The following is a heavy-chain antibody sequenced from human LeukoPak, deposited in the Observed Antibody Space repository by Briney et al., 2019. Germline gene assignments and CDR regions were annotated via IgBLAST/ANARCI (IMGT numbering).Heavy chain of an antibody. CDR3: ARVLGVRVGRQGLGY. J-gene: IGHJ4*02. CDR2: MNPNSGNT. D-gene: IGHD2-8*01. V-gene: IGHV1-8*01. Sequence: ASVKVSCKASGYTFTSYDINWVRQATGQGLEWMGWMNPNSGNTGYAQKFQGRVTMTRNTSVSTAYMELSSLRSEDTAVYYCARVLGVRVGRQGLGYWGQGTLVTVSS. CDR1: GYTFTSYD.